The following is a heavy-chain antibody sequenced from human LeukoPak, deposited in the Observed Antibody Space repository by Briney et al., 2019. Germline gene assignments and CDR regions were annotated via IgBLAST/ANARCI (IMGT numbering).Heavy chain of an antibody. D-gene: IGHD2-2*01. J-gene: IGHJ4*02. CDR2: INAGNGNT. Sequence: ASVKVSCKASGYTFTSYGISWVRQAPGQRLEWMGWINAGNGNTKYSQKFQGRVTITRDTSASTAYMELSSLRSEDTAVYYCAREGGADCSSTSCYWSYYFDYWGQGTLVTVSS. CDR1: GYTFTSYG. V-gene: IGHV1-3*01. CDR3: AREGGADCSSTSCYWSYYFDY.